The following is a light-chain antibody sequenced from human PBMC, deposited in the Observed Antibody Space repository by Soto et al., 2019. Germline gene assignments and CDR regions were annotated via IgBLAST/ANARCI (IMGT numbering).Light chain of an antibody. V-gene: IGKV3-15*01. CDR1: QSVSSN. CDR2: GAS. CDR3: QQYHNWPPIT. Sequence: MTQSPTTLSVSPVDRDPLSCRASQSVSSNLAWYQQKPGQAPRLLIYGASTRATGIPARFSGSGSGTEFTLTISSLQSEDFAVYYCQQYHNWPPITFGQGTRWRL. J-gene: IGKJ5*01.